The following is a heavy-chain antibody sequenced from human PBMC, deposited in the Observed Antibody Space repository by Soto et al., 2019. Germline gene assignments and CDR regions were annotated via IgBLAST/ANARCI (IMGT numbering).Heavy chain of an antibody. CDR1: GFTFTNAW. J-gene: IGHJ4*02. D-gene: IGHD2-15*01. V-gene: IGHV3-33*08. Sequence: GGSLRLSCAASGFTFTNAWMSWVRQAPGKGLEWVAVIWYDGSNKYYADSVKGRFTISRDNSKNTLYLQMNSLRAEDTAVYYCAREKEYCSGGSCYRVNDYWGQGTLVTVSS. CDR3: AREKEYCSGGSCYRVNDY. CDR2: IWYDGSNK.